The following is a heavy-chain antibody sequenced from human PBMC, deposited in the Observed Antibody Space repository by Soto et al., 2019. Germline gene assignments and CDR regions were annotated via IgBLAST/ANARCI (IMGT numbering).Heavy chain of an antibody. D-gene: IGHD3-3*01. Sequence: ASETLSLTCTVSGGSISSYYWSWVRQPPGKGLEWIGYIYYSGSTNYNPSLKRRVTISVDTSKNQLSLKLTSVTAADTAVYYCARVLRSAQYAYYMDVWGKGTTVTVSS. CDR2: IYYSGST. CDR1: GGSISSYY. J-gene: IGHJ6*03. CDR3: ARVLRSAQYAYYMDV. V-gene: IGHV4-59*01.